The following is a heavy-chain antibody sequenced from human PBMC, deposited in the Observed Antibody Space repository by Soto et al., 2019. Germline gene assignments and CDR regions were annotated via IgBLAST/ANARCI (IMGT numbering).Heavy chain of an antibody. CDR2: ISSGSDYI. V-gene: IGHV3-21*01. Sequence: EVQLVESGGGLVKPGGSLRLSCAASGFTFSDYSMNWVRQAPGKGLAWVSSISSGSDYIYYADSVKGRFTTSRDNAKNSLYLQLNSLRAEDTAVYYCARRDYYYYGLDVWGQGTTVTVSS. CDR1: GFTFSDYS. J-gene: IGHJ6*02. CDR3: ARRDYYYYGLDV.